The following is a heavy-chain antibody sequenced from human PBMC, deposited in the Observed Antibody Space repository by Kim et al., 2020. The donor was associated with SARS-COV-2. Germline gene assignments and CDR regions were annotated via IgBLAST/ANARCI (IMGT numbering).Heavy chain of an antibody. Sequence: GGSLRLSCAASGFTFSSYSMNWVRQAPGKGLEWVSSISSSSSYIYYADSVKGRFTISRDNAKNSLYLQMNSLRAEDTAVYYCARDSRVRGVIYYYYYYGMDVWGQGTTVTVSS. V-gene: IGHV3-21*01. D-gene: IGHD3-10*01. CDR1: GFTFSSYS. J-gene: IGHJ6*02. CDR3: ARDSRVRGVIYYYYYYGMDV. CDR2: ISSSSSYI.